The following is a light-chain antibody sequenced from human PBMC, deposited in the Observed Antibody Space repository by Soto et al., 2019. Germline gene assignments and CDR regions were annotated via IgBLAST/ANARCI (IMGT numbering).Light chain of an antibody. Sequence: QSALTQPASVSGSPGQSITISCTGTSGDVGSYNLVSWYQQHPGKAPKLVIYEVNKRPSGVSDRFSGSRFSNTASLTISDLQAEDEADYYCCSYAGSGTLSVVFGGGTKLTVL. V-gene: IGLV2-23*02. CDR2: EVN. CDR3: CSYAGSGTLSVV. J-gene: IGLJ2*01. CDR1: SGDVGSYNL.